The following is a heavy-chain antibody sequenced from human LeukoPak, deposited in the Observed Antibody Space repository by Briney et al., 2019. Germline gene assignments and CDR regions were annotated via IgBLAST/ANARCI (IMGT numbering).Heavy chain of an antibody. D-gene: IGHD4-11*01. CDR1: GFAFDDYS. J-gene: IGHJ4*02. V-gene: IGHV3-43*01. Sequence: GGSLRLSCAASGFAFDDYSMHWVRQAPGKSLEWVSVITWDGGSTHYADSLKGRFTISRDNSKSSLYLQMNLLSTEDTALYYCAKDFKVAMTTYCFDYWGQGTLVTVSS. CDR2: ITWDGGST. CDR3: AKDFKVAMTTYCFDY.